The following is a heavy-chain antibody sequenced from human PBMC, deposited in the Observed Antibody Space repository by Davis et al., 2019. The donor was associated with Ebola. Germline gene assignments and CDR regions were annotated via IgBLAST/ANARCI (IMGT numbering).Heavy chain of an antibody. CDR2: IYYSGST. D-gene: IGHD2-15*01. CDR3: ARLYCSGGSCYPRYRGYFDY. Sequence: GSLRLSCTVSGGSISSYYWSWIRQPPGKGLEWIGYIYYSGSTNYNPSLKSRVTISVDTSKNQFSLKLSSVTAADTAVYYCARLYCSGGSCYPRYRGYFDYWGQGTLVTVSS. CDR1: GGSISSYY. J-gene: IGHJ4*02. V-gene: IGHV4-59*12.